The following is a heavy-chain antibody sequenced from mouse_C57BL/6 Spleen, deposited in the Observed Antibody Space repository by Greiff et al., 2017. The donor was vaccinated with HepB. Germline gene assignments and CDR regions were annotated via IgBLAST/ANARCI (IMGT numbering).Heavy chain of an antibody. V-gene: IGHV1-81*01. Sequence: VQLQQSGAELARPGASVKLSCKASGYTFTSYGISWVKQRTGKGLEWIGEIYPRSGNTYYNEKFKGKATLTADKSSSTAYMELRSLTSEDSAVYFCASFPPPLGSSGGYFDYWGQGTTLTVSS. D-gene: IGHD1-1*01. CDR1: GYTFTSYG. J-gene: IGHJ2*01. CDR3: ASFPPPLGSSGGYFDY. CDR2: IYPRSGNT.